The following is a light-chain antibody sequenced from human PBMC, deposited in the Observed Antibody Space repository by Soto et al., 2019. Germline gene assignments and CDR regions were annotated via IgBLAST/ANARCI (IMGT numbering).Light chain of an antibody. CDR3: QSYDSSMSAGV. CDR2: DNN. Sequence: QSVLTQPPSVSGAPGQRVTISCTGSSSNIGAGYDVHWYQQLPGTAPKLLIYDNNNRPSGVPDRFSGSKSGTSASLAITGLQAEDEADYYCQSYDSSMSAGVFGGGTKLTVL. J-gene: IGLJ2*01. V-gene: IGLV1-40*01. CDR1: SSNIGAGYD.